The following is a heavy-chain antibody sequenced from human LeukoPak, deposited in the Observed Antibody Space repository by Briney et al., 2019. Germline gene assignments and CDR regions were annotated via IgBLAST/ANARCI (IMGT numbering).Heavy chain of an antibody. J-gene: IGHJ5*02. CDR1: GFTFSSYS. D-gene: IGHD2-15*01. V-gene: IGHV3-23*01. Sequence: GGSLRLSCAASGFTFSSYSMNWVRQAPGKGLEWVSAISGSGGSTYYADSVKGRFTISRDNSKNTLYLQMNSLRAEDTAVYYCAKANVVAAMADWFDPWGQGTLVTVSS. CDR2: ISGSGGST. CDR3: AKANVVAAMADWFDP.